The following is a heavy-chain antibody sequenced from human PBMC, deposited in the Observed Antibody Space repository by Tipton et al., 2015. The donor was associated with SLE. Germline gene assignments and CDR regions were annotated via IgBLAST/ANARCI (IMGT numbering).Heavy chain of an antibody. J-gene: IGHJ4*02. CDR2: IYHSGST. V-gene: IGHV4-39*07. CDR1: GVSISTSRYY. CDR3: ARDLGIAVAALDY. D-gene: IGHD6-19*01. Sequence: TLSLTCSVSGVSISTSRYYWGWIRQPPGKGLEWIGSIYHSGSTYYNPSLKSRVTISVDTSKNQFSLKLSSVTAADTAVYYCARDLGIAVAALDYWGQGTLVTVSS.